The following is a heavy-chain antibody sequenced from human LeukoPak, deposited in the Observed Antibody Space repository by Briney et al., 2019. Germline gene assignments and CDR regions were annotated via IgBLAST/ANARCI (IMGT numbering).Heavy chain of an antibody. Sequence: SQTLSLTCAISGDSVSSNTAAWNWIRQSPSRGLEWLGRTYYRSKWYNDYAVSVKSRISINPDTSKNQFSLQLNSVTLEDTAVYYCGRDKGGGDDLLDYWGQGTLVTVSS. CDR2: TYYRSKWYN. CDR1: GDSVSSNTAA. J-gene: IGHJ4*02. V-gene: IGHV6-1*01. CDR3: GRDKGGGDDLLDY. D-gene: IGHD5-12*01.